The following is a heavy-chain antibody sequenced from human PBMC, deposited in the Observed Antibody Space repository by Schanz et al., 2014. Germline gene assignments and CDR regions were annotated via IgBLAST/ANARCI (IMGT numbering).Heavy chain of an antibody. D-gene: IGHD3-3*01. J-gene: IGHJ6*02. CDR1: GYTLTAYY. CDR2: INPDSGGT. Sequence: QVQLVQSGAEVKKPGASVKVSCKASGYTLTAYYMHWVRQAPGQGLEWMGWINPDSGGTNYAQKFQGGVAMTRDMSINTAYMELSRLRSADSAVYYCASDFWSGYSHYYYGLDVWGQGTTVTVSS. V-gene: IGHV1-2*02. CDR3: ASDFWSGYSHYYYGLDV.